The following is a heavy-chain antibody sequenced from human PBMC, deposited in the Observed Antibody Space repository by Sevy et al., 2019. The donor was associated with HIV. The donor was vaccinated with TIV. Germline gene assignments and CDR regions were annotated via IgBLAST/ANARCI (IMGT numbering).Heavy chain of an antibody. CDR2: IKSKSDGETT. Sequence: GGSLRLSCAAFGLTFSNAWMSWVRQAPGKGLEWVGRIKSKSDGETTDYAAPVKGRFNISRDVSENTLYLQMNSLKTEDTAVYYCTTAQWVAEWGSSYFDHWGQGTQVTVSS. V-gene: IGHV3-15*01. CDR1: GLTFSNAW. J-gene: IGHJ4*02. CDR3: TTAQWVAEWGSSYFDH. D-gene: IGHD6-19*01.